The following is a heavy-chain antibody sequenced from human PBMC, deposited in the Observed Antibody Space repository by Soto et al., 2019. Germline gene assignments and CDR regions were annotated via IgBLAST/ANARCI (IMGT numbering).Heavy chain of an antibody. J-gene: IGHJ2*01. V-gene: IGHV3-23*01. D-gene: IGHD3-16*01. CDR1: GFTFSSYA. Sequence: GGSLRLSCAASGFTFSSYAMSWVRQAPGKGLEWVSAISGSGGSTYYADSVKGRFTISRDNSKNTLYLQMNSLRAEDTAVYYCAKLYHYEVWDSHWYFDLWGRGTLVTVSS. CDR2: ISGSGGST. CDR3: AKLYHYEVWDSHWYFDL.